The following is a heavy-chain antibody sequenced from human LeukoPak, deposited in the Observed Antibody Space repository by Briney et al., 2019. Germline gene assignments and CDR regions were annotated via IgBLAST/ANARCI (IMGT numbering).Heavy chain of an antibody. CDR2: IYTSGST. J-gene: IGHJ2*01. CDR3: ARSGSSWYKAHWYFDL. V-gene: IGHV4-4*07. Sequence: SETLSLTCTVSGGSISSYYWSWIRQPAGKGLEWIGRIYTSGSTNYNPSLKSRVTMSVDTSKSQFSLKLSSVTAADTAVYYCARSGSSWYKAHWYFDLWGRGTLVTVSS. D-gene: IGHD6-13*01. CDR1: GGSISSYY.